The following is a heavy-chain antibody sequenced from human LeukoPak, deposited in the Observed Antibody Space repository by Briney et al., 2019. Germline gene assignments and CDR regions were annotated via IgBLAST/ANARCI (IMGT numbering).Heavy chain of an antibody. Sequence: SETLSLTCAVYGGSFSGYYRSWIRQPPGKGLEWIGEINHSGSTNYNPSLKSRVTISVDTSKNQFSLKLSSVTAADTAVYYCARGGGIAAQLFDPWGQGTLVTVSS. D-gene: IGHD6-13*01. CDR2: INHSGST. V-gene: IGHV4-34*01. CDR3: ARGGGIAAQLFDP. CDR1: GGSFSGYY. J-gene: IGHJ5*02.